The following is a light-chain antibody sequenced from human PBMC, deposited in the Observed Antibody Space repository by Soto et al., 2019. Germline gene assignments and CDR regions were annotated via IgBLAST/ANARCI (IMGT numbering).Light chain of an antibody. CDR1: SSDVGGYNY. CDR3: SSYTTSNTRQIV. Sequence: SVLTQPASVSGSPGQSITISCTGTSSDVGGYNYVSWYQQHPGKAPKFMIYDVSNRPSGVSNHFSGSKSGNTASLTISGLQAEDEADYYCSSYTTSNTRQIVFGTGTKVTVL. CDR2: DVS. J-gene: IGLJ1*01. V-gene: IGLV2-14*01.